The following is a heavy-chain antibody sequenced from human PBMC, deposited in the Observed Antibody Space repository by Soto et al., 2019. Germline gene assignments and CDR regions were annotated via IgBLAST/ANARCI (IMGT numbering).Heavy chain of an antibody. CDR2: ISGSGDST. CDR1: GFAFNSYA. J-gene: IGHJ4*02. CDR3: AKSTLVVVVIHEFDY. Sequence: GGSLRLSCAASGFAFNSYAMSWVRQAPGKGLEWVSGISGSGDSTYYADSVKGRFTISRDNSKNTLYLQMNSLRADDTAVYYCAKSTLVVVVIHEFDYWGQGTLVTVSS. V-gene: IGHV3-23*01. D-gene: IGHD3-22*01.